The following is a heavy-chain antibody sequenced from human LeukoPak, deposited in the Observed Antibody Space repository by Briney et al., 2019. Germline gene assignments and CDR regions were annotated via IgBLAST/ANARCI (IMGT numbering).Heavy chain of an antibody. V-gene: IGHV3-73*01. CDR3: ARSLELLWFGDQDYCYYFMDV. CDR1: GFTFSGSA. Sequence: QPGGSLRLSCAASGFTFSGSAMHWVRQASGKGLEWVGRIRSKTKHYATAYAASVKGRFTISRDDSKNTAYLQMNSLKTEDTAVYYCARSLELLWFGDQDYCYYFMDVWGKGTTVTISS. D-gene: IGHD3-10*01. J-gene: IGHJ6*04. CDR2: IRSKTKHYAT.